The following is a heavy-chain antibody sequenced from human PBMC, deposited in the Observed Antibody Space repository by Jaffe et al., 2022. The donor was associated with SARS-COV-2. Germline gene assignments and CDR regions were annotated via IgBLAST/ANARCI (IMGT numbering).Heavy chain of an antibody. D-gene: IGHD3-10*01. CDR1: GFTVSSNY. J-gene: IGHJ6*03. V-gene: IGHV3-53*02. Sequence: EVQLVETGGGLIQPGGSLRLSCAASGFTVSSNYMSWVRQAPGKGLEWVSVIYSGGSTYYADSVKGRFTISRDNSKNTLYLQMNSLRAEDTAVYYCARVEKARFYGSGSSRTPFYYYYYMDVWGKGTTVTVSS. CDR3: ARVEKARFYGSGSSRTPFYYYYYMDV. CDR2: IYSGGST.